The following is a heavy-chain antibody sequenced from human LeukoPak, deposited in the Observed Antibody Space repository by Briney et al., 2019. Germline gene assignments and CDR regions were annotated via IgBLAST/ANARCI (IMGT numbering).Heavy chain of an antibody. V-gene: IGHV3-7*01. D-gene: IGHD6-19*01. CDR3: SGGSGWLMDV. J-gene: IGHJ6*03. CDR1: GFTFSSYW. CDR2: IKKDGSET. Sequence: TGGSLRLSCAASGFTFSSYWMSWVRQAPGKGLEWVANIKKDGSETKYVDSLRGRFTISRDNAKNSLYLQINGLTVEDTAVYYCSGGSGWLMDVWGKGTTVTVSS.